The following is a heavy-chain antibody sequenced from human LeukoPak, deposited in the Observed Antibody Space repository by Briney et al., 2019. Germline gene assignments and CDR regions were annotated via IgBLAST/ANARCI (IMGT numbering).Heavy chain of an antibody. V-gene: IGHV4-59*01. CDR1: GGSISSYY. J-gene: IGHJ4*02. CDR3: AGTSDGYNNKFDY. CDR2: IYYSGST. Sequence: SETLSLTCTVSGGSISSYYWSWIRQPPGKGLEWIGYIYYSGSTNYNPSLKSRVTISVDTSKNQFSLKLSSVTAAYTAVYYCAGTSDGYNNKFDYWGQGTLVTVSS. D-gene: IGHD5-24*01.